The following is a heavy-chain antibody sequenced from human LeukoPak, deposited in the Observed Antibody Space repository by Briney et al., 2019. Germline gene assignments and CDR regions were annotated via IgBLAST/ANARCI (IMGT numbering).Heavy chain of an antibody. CDR1: GFTSSSYA. CDR2: VSGSDGIT. V-gene: IGHV3-23*01. D-gene: IGHD4-11*01. Sequence: PGGSLRLSCAASGFTSSSYAMSWVRQTPGKGLEWVSVVSGSDGITHYADYVQGRFTISRVNSKNTLYLQMNSLRAEDTAVYYCAKGAYSNYGGWFDPWGQGTLVTVSS. J-gene: IGHJ5*02. CDR3: AKGAYSNYGGWFDP.